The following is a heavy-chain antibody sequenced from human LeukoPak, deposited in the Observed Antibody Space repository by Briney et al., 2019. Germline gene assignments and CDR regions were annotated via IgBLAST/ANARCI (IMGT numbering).Heavy chain of an antibody. J-gene: IGHJ4*02. D-gene: IGHD2/OR15-2a*01. CDR2: LSYTGKK. V-gene: IGHV4-59*02. CDR3: SEGYFEPFDH. Sequence: SYTLPLTCAVSGASVSNSHWNWIRQFPGKGLEWIGCLSYTGKKDYNPSLSSRVSISLGTVNNQVSLKLKSVTAADTAVYYCSEGYFEPFDHWGPGTLVTVSS. CDR1: GASVSNSH.